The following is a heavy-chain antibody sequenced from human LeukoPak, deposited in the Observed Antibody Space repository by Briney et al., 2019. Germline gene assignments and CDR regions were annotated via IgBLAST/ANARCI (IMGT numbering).Heavy chain of an antibody. CDR3: AKDSRWYSDDDY. D-gene: IGHD5-24*01. CDR1: GFTFSSYA. Sequence: GRSLRLSCAASGFTFSSYAMHWVRQAPGKGLEWVAVISYDGSNKYYADSVKGRFTISRDNSKNTLYLQMNSLRAEDTAVYYCAKDSRWYSDDDYWGQGTLVTVSS. V-gene: IGHV3-30*18. J-gene: IGHJ4*02. CDR2: ISYDGSNK.